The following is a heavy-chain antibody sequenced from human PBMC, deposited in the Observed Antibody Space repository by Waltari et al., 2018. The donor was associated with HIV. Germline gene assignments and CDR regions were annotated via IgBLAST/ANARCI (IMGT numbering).Heavy chain of an antibody. CDR3: ARDIGSRKETTYFDY. J-gene: IGHJ4*02. Sequence: QVQLQESGPGLVKPSETLSLTCAVSGYSISSGYYRGWLRQPPGNGLEWIGTIYHSGSTYYNPSLKSRVTISVDTSKNQFSLKLSSVTAADTAVYYCARDIGSRKETTYFDYWGQGTLVTVSS. V-gene: IGHV4-38-2*02. CDR1: GYSISSGYY. D-gene: IGHD1-7*01. CDR2: IYHSGST.